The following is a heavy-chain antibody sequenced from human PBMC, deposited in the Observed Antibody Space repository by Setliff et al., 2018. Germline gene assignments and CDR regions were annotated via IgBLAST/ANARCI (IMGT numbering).Heavy chain of an antibody. CDR3: ASGLNWLSSTEFDY. D-gene: IGHD1-20*01. J-gene: IGHJ4*02. CDR1: GYSISSGYY. CDR2: IYYSGST. Sequence: SEPLSLPCTVSGYSISSGYYWGWIRQPPGKGLEWIGCIYYSGSTYYNPSLKSRVTISLDTSKNQFSLKLTSVTAADKAVYYCASGLNWLSSTEFDYWGQGTLVTVSS. V-gene: IGHV4-38-2*02.